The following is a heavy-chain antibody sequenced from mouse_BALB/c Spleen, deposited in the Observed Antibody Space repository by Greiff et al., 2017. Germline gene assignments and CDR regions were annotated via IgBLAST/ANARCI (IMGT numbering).Heavy chain of an antibody. J-gene: IGHJ3*01. CDR3: ARGRGAY. CDR1: GYSITSDYA. Sequence: ESGPGLVKPSQSLSLTCTVTGYSITSDYAWNWIRQFPGNKLEWMGYISYSGSTSYNPSLKSRISITRDTSKNQFFLQLNSVTTEDTATYYCARGRGAYWGQGTLVTVSA. CDR2: ISYSGST. V-gene: IGHV3-2*02.